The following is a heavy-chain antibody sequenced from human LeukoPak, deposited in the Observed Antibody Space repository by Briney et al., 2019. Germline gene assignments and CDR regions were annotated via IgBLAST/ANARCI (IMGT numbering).Heavy chain of an antibody. V-gene: IGHV4-39*07. D-gene: IGHD2-2*01. CDR3: ARGLGYCSSTSCYWWFDP. CDR2: IYYSGST. CDR1: GGSISSSGYY. J-gene: IGHJ5*02. Sequence: SETLSLTCTVSGGSISSSGYYWGWIRQPPGKGLEWIGSIYYSGSTYYNPSLKSRVTISVDTSKNQFSLKLSSVTAADTAVYYCARGLGYCSSTSCYWWFDPWGQGTLVTVSS.